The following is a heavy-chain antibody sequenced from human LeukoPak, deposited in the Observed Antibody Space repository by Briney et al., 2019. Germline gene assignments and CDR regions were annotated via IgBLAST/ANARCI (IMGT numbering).Heavy chain of an antibody. CDR3: TTDGHYGDYLYYFDY. D-gene: IGHD4-17*01. CDR1: GFTFSGSA. Sequence: GGSLRLSCAASGFTFSGSAMHWVRQASGKGLEWVGRIRSKANSYATAYAASVKGRFTISRDDSKNTLYLQMNSLKTEDTAVYYCTTDGHYGDYLYYFDYWGQGTLVTVSS. V-gene: IGHV3-73*01. CDR2: IRSKANSYAT. J-gene: IGHJ4*02.